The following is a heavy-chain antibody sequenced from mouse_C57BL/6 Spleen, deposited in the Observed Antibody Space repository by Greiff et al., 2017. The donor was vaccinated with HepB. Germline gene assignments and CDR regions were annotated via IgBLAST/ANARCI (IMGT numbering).Heavy chain of an antibody. J-gene: IGHJ2*01. CDR2: TNPTNGRT. V-gene: IGHV1S81*02. CDR3: ARINKLVATYFDY. CDR1: GYTFTSYW. D-gene: IGHD1-1*01. Sequence: QVQLQQSGAELVKAGASVKMSCKASGYTFTSYWMHWVKQRLGQGLEWFAETNPTNGRTYYNEKFKSKATLTVDKSSSTAYMLLSGTTFEDSAGYYWARINKLVATYFDYWGQGTTLTVSS.